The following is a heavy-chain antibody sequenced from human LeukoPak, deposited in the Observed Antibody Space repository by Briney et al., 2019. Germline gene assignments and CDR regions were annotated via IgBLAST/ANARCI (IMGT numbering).Heavy chain of an antibody. CDR2: INPSGGST. Sequence: ASVKVSCKASGYTFTSYYMHWVRQAPGQGLEWMGIINPSGGSTSYAQKFQGRVTMTRDTSTSIVYMELSSLRSEDTAVYYRARPLFDPGDAFDIWGQGTMVTVSS. D-gene: IGHD3-9*01. J-gene: IGHJ3*02. CDR3: ARPLFDPGDAFDI. CDR1: GYTFTSYY. V-gene: IGHV1-46*01.